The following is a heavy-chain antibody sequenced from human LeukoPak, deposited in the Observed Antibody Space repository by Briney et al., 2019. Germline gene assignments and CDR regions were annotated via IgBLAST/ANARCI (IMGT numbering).Heavy chain of an antibody. J-gene: IGHJ6*02. V-gene: IGHV3-23*01. D-gene: IGHD4-17*01. CDR1: GFTFSSYA. Sequence: GGSLRLSCAASGFTFSSYAMSWVRQAPGKGLEWVSAISGSGGSTYYADSVKGRFTISRDNAKNSLYLQMNSLRAEDTAVYYCARDNYGDYAVDVWGQGTTVTVSS. CDR2: ISGSGGST. CDR3: ARDNYGDYAVDV.